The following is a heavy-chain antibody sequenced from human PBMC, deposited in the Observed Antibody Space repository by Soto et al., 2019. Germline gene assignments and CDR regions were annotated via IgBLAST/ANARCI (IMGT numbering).Heavy chain of an antibody. CDR1: GFTFSGSA. Sequence: EVQLVESGGGLVQPGGSLKLSCAASGFTFSGSAMHWVHQASGKGLEWVGRIRSKANSYATAYAASVKGRFTISRDDSKNTAYLQMNSLKTEDTAVYYCTRHVLLWFGEGYYGMDVSGQGTTVTVAS. CDR2: IRSKANSYAT. D-gene: IGHD3-10*01. J-gene: IGHJ6*02. V-gene: IGHV3-73*02. CDR3: TRHVLLWFGEGYYGMDV.